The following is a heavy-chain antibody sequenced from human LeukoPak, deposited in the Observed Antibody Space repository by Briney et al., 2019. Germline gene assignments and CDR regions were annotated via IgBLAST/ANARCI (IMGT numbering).Heavy chain of an antibody. V-gene: IGHV3-23*01. J-gene: IGHJ4*02. CDR2: ISGSGGST. CDR1: GFTFSSYA. Sequence: GGSLRLSCGASGFTFSSYAMSWVRQAPGKGLEWVSAISGSGGSTYYADSVKGRFTISRDNSKNTLYLQMNSLRAEDTAVYYCAKVYDFWSGYSDYWGQGTLVTVSS. D-gene: IGHD3-3*01. CDR3: AKVYDFWSGYSDY.